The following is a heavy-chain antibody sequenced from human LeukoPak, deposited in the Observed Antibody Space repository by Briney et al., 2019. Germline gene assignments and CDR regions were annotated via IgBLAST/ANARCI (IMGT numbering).Heavy chain of an antibody. V-gene: IGHV1-24*01. Sequence: SVKVSCMVSGYTLTELSMHWVRQAPGKGLERMGGFDAEDDVTIYAQKLQGRVTLSEETSTDTDYMELSSLRSEDTAVYYCATVVLYSGYYFDYWGQGTLVTVSS. CDR1: GYTLTELS. CDR2: FDAEDDVT. J-gene: IGHJ4*02. CDR3: ATVVLYSGYYFDY. D-gene: IGHD5-12*01.